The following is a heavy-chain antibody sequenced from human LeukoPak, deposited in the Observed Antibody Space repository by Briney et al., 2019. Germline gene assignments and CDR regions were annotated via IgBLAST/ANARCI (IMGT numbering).Heavy chain of an antibody. V-gene: IGHV1-69*01. Sequence: SVKVSCKASGGTFSSYAISWVRQAPGQGLEWMGGIIPIFGTANYAQKFQGRATITADESTSTAYMELSSLRSEDTAVYYCASHLRTKYYYYYMDVWGKGTTVTISS. CDR3: ASHLRTKYYYYYMDV. D-gene: IGHD2-8*01. CDR2: IIPIFGTA. J-gene: IGHJ6*03. CDR1: GGTFSSYA.